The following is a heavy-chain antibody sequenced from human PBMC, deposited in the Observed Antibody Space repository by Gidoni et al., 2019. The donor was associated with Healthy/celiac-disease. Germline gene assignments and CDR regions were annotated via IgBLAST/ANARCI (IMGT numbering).Heavy chain of an antibody. CDR3: ARAFIVVVPAAHARFDP. CDR2: INHRGST. Sequence: QVQLQQRGAGLLKTSETLSLTCAVYGGSFRAYYWSWIRQPPGKGLEWIGEINHRGSTNYNPSLKSRVTISVDTSKNQFSLKLSSVTAADTAVYYCARAFIVVVPAAHARFDPWGQGTLVTVSS. CDR1: GGSFRAYY. D-gene: IGHD2-2*01. J-gene: IGHJ5*02. V-gene: IGHV4-34*01.